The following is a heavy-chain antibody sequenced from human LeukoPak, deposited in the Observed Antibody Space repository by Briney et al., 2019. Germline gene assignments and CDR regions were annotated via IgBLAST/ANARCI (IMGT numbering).Heavy chain of an antibody. J-gene: IGHJ1*01. Sequence: GGSLRLSCAASGFTFSSYSMNWVRQAPGKGLEWVSSISSSSSYIYYADSVKGRFTISRDNAKNSLYLQMNSLRAEDTAVYYCARDRPRGYCSSTSCPSLEYFQHWGQGTLVTVSS. CDR3: ARDRPRGYCSSTSCPSLEYFQH. V-gene: IGHV3-21*01. CDR2: ISSSSSYI. D-gene: IGHD2-2*03. CDR1: GFTFSSYS.